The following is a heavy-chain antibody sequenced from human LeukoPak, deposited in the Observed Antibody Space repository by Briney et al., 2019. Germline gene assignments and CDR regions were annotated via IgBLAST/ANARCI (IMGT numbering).Heavy chain of an antibody. D-gene: IGHD2-15*01. J-gene: IGHJ4*02. CDR2: LGGSAGDT. V-gene: IGHV3-23*01. Sequence: GGSLRLSCAASGFTFSHFAMAWVRQAPGKGLEWLLSLGGSAGDTYFADSVKGRFTISRDNSKNILYLQMNSLTAEDTAVYYCATQEGWHLHEYHFDYWGRGTVVTVSS. CDR3: ATQEGWHLHEYHFDY. CDR1: GFTFSHFA.